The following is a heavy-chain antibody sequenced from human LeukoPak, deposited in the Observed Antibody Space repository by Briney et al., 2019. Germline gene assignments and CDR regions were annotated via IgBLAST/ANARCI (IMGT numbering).Heavy chain of an antibody. Sequence: GGSLRLSCAASGFTFDDYGMSWVRQAPGKGLEWVSGINWNGGSTGYADSVKGRFTISRDNAKNSLYLQMNSLRAEDTAVYYCARPRYSSSWYVPNYFDYWGRGTLVTVSS. D-gene: IGHD6-13*01. CDR1: GFTFDDYG. CDR2: INWNGGST. V-gene: IGHV3-20*04. CDR3: ARPRYSSSWYVPNYFDY. J-gene: IGHJ4*02.